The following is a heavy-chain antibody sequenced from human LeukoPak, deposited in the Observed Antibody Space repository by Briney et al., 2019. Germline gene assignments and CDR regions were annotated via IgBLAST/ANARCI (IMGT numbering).Heavy chain of an antibody. J-gene: IGHJ4*02. V-gene: IGHV1-2*04. D-gene: IGHD5-12*01. CDR3: ARGPATIWYFDY. CDR2: INPNSGGT. Sequence: GASVKVSCKASGYTFTSYGISWVRQAPGQGLEWMGWINPNSGGTNYAQKFQGWVTMTRDTSISTAYMELSRLRSDDTAVYYCARGPATIWYFDYWGQGTLVTVSS. CDR1: GYTFTSYG.